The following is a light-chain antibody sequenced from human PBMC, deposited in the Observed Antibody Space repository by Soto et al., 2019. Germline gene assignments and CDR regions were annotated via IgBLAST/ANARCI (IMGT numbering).Light chain of an antibody. Sequence: EIVSTQSPGTLSLSPGERATLSCRASQSVSDNSLAWFQQKPGQPPRLLISGASSRAAGIPDRFSGSGSGRDFTLIISRLEPEDFAVYYCQQYGSSYTFGQGTKLEIK. CDR2: GAS. CDR3: QQYGSSYT. CDR1: QSVSDNS. V-gene: IGKV3-20*01. J-gene: IGKJ2*01.